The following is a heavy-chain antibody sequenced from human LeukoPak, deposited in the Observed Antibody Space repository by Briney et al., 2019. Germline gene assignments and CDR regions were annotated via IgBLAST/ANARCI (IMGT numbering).Heavy chain of an antibody. J-gene: IGHJ4*02. V-gene: IGHV3-7*01. CDR1: GFAFRTYW. Sequence: PGGSLTLSCAAPGFAFRTYWMTWVRQAPGKGPEWVANMNEDGSQKYYPDSLRGRFTISRDNAENSLFLQISSLRVEDTAVYYCARGSPTSGVDWGQGTLVTVSS. D-gene: IGHD7-27*01. CDR3: ARGSPTSGVD. CDR2: MNEDGSQK.